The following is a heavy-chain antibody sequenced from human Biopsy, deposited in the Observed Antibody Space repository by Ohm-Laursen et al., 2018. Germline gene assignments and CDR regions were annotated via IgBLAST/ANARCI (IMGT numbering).Heavy chain of an antibody. CDR3: ASAVNRRFDY. CDR2: ISSSSSTI. V-gene: IGHV3-11*01. Sequence: SLRLSCTASGFTFSSYWMTWIRQAPGKGLECISYISSSSSTIYYADSVKGRFTISRDNAKKSLYLQMNSLRAEDTAVYYCASAVNRRFDYWGPGTLVIVSS. D-gene: IGHD2/OR15-2a*01. CDR1: GFTFSSYW. J-gene: IGHJ4*02.